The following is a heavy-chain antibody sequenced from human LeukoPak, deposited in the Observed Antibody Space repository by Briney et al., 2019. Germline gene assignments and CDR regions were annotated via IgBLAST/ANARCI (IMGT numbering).Heavy chain of an antibody. D-gene: IGHD1-26*01. CDR2: IYLSGST. V-gene: IGHV4-39*07. Sequence: PSETLSLTCIVSGGSIRNSSYYWGWIRQPPGKGLEWIGSIYLSGSTYYNPSLKSRVSMSVDTSKNQFSLKLGSVIAADTAVYYCARTEVGATPRYWGQGTLVTVSS. CDR1: GGSIRNSSYY. J-gene: IGHJ4*02. CDR3: ARTEVGATPRY.